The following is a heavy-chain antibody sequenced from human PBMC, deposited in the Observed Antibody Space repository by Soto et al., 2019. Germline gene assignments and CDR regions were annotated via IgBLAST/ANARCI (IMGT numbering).Heavy chain of an antibody. Sequence: GESLKISCKGSGYSFTSYWIGRVRQMPGKGLEWMGIIYPGDSDTRYSPSFQGQVTISADKSISTAYLQWSSLKASDTAMYYCARLRGFARENYYYMDVWGKGTTVTVSS. J-gene: IGHJ6*03. CDR1: GYSFTSYW. CDR2: IYPGDSDT. D-gene: IGHD3-10*01. V-gene: IGHV5-51*01. CDR3: ARLRGFARENYYYMDV.